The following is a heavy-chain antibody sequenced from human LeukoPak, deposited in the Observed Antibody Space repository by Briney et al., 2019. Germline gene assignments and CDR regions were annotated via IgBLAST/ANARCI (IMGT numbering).Heavy chain of an antibody. CDR1: GFTFSSYA. D-gene: IGHD3-22*01. J-gene: IGHJ6*03. V-gene: IGHV3-23*01. Sequence: GGSLRLSCAASGFTFSSYAMSWVRQAPGKGLEWVSAISGSGGSTYYADSVKGRFTISRDNSKNTLYLQMNSLRAEDTAVYYCGYDSKVSYYYYMDVWGKGTTVTVSS. CDR3: GYDSKVSYYYYMDV. CDR2: ISGSGGST.